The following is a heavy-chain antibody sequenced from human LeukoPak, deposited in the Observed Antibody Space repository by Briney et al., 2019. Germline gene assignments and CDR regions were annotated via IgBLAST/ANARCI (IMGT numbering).Heavy chain of an antibody. CDR1: GGSFSGYY. CDR3: AKKGEYYDSSGTFDY. J-gene: IGHJ4*02. CDR2: ISGSGGST. V-gene: IGHV3-23*01. Sequence: ETLSLTCAVYGGSFSGYYWSWVRQAPGKGLEWVSAISGSGGSTYYADSVKGRFTISRDNSKNTLYLQMNSLRAEDTAVYYCAKKGEYYDSSGTFDYWGQGTLVTVSS. D-gene: IGHD3-22*01.